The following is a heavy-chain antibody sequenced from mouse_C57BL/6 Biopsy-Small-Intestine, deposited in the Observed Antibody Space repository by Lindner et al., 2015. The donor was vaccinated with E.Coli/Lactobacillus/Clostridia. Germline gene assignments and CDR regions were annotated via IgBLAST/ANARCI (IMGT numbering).Heavy chain of an antibody. J-gene: IGHJ3*01. D-gene: IGHD1-1*02. CDR2: ISAYNGKT. CDR3: AKQRDITMIPTDAFDI. CDR1: GYTFSSYG. V-gene: IGHV1-81*01. Sequence: SVKVSCKASGYTFSSYGISWVRQAPGQGLEWMGWISAYNGKTNYAQKVQGRVTLTTDTSTSTAYMELRSLGSDDTAVYYCAKQRDITMIPTDAFDIWGQGTMVTVSS.